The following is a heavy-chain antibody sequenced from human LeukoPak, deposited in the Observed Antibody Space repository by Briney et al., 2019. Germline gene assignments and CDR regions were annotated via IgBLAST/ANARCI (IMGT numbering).Heavy chain of an antibody. V-gene: IGHV1-69*04. Sequence: GASVKVSCKASGYTFTSYGINWVRQAPGQGLEWMGRIIPILGIANYAQKFQGRVTITADKSTSTAYMELSSLRSEDTAVYYCARGGIAAAGTPDYWGQGTLVTVSS. J-gene: IGHJ4*02. CDR2: IIPILGIA. CDR3: ARGGIAAAGTPDY. CDR1: GYTFTSYG. D-gene: IGHD6-13*01.